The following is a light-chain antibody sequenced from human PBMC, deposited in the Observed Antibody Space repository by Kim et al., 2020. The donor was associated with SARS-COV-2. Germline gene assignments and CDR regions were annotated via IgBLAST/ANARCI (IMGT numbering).Light chain of an antibody. CDR1: QDIRND. CDR3: LQHNNYPRT. Sequence: ASVGDRVTITWRASQDIRNDLGWYQQEPGKAPKPLIFAASSLQSGVPSKFSGSGSGTEFTLTISSLQPEDFATYYCLQHNNYPRTFGQGTKVDIK. J-gene: IGKJ1*01. V-gene: IGKV1-17*01. CDR2: AAS.